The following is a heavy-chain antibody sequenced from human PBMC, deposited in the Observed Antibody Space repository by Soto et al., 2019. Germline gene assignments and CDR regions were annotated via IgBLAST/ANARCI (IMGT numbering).Heavy chain of an antibody. CDR3: TRVGGSVSGMDV. CDR1: GFTFSIYW. J-gene: IGHJ6*02. D-gene: IGHD1-26*01. Sequence: EVQLVESGGGLVQPGGSLRLSCAASGFTFSIYWMHWVRQAPGKGPVWVSRIDNAGSRARYAESVKGRFTISRDNAKNTGSLQMTSLRAEDTAVYYCTRVGGSVSGMDVWGQGTTVTVSS. CDR2: IDNAGSRA. V-gene: IGHV3-74*01.